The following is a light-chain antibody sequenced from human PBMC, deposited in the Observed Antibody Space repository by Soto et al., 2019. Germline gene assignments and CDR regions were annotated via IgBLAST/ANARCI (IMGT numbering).Light chain of an antibody. CDR1: QSLLHSNGNNY. V-gene: IGKV2-28*01. CDR3: MQPLQTPWT. J-gene: IGKJ1*01. Sequence: DLVMTQSPLSLAVTPGEPASISCRSSQSLLHSNGNNYLAWYLQKPGQSPQLLISLASDRASGVPDRFSGSGSGTDFTLTIHRVETEDVGVYYCMQPLQTPWTFGQGTRVDIK. CDR2: LAS.